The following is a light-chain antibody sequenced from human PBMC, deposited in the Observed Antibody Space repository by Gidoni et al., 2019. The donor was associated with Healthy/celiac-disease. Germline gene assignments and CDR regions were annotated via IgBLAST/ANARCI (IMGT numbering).Light chain of an antibody. CDR1: QSVSSSY. V-gene: IGKV3-20*01. CDR2: GAS. J-gene: IGKJ3*01. Sequence: ELGLTQSPGTLSLSPGERATLSCRASQSVSSSYLAWYQQKPGQAPRLLIYGASSRATGIPDSFSGSGSGTDFTLTISCLEPEDFAVYYCQQYGSSPPFTFGPGTQVDIK. CDR3: QQYGSSPPFT.